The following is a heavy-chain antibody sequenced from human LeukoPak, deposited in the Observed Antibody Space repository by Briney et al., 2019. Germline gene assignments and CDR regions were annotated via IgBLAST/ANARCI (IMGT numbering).Heavy chain of an antibody. CDR3: AREVYRSSSSSWYFDY. CDR1: GGSINTDTYY. D-gene: IGHD6-6*01. V-gene: IGHV4-61*02. Sequence: SETLSLTCTVSGGSINTDTYYWTWIRQPAGKGLEWIGRIYTSGSANYNPSLKSRVTISVDTSQNQFSLKLNSVTAADTAVYYCAREVYRSSSSSWYFDYWGQGTLVTVSS. CDR2: IYTSGSA. J-gene: IGHJ4*02.